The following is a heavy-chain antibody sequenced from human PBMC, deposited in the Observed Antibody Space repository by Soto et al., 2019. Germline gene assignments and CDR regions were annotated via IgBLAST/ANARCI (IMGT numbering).Heavy chain of an antibody. J-gene: IGHJ6*02. CDR3: ARQSTVTTGGMDV. V-gene: IGHV5-51*01. Sequence: GESLKISCNGAGYSFTSYWIGWGRQMPGKGLEWMGIIYPGDSDTRYSPSFQGQVTISADKSISTAYLQWSSLKASDTAMYYCARQSTVTTGGMDVWGQGTTVTVSS. D-gene: IGHD4-4*01. CDR2: IYPGDSDT. CDR1: GYSFTSYW.